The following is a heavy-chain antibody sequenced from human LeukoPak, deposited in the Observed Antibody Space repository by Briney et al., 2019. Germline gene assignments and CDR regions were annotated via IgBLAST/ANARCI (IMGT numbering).Heavy chain of an antibody. J-gene: IGHJ4*02. V-gene: IGHV1-18*01. Sequence: ASVKVSCKASGYTFTSYGISWVRQAPGQGLECMGWISAYNGNTNYAQKLQGRVTMTTDTSTSTAYMELRSLRSDDTAVYYCAREKLPLFGLLFVPYYFDYWGQGTLVTVSS. CDR3: AREKLPLFGLLFVPYYFDY. CDR2: ISAYNGNT. D-gene: IGHD2-21*02. CDR1: GYTFTSYG.